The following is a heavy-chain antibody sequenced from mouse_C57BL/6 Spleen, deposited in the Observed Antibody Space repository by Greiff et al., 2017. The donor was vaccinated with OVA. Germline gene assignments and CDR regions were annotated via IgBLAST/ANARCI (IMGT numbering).Heavy chain of an antibody. V-gene: IGHV1-76*01. CDR3: ARGAADY. Sequence: VQLQESGAELVRPGASVKLSCKASGYTFTDYYINWVKQRPGQGLEWIARIYPGSGNTYYNEKFKGKATLTAEKSSSTAYMQLSSLTSEDSAVYFCARGAADYWGQGTTLTVSS. CDR2: IYPGSGNT. J-gene: IGHJ2*01. CDR1: GYTFTDYY.